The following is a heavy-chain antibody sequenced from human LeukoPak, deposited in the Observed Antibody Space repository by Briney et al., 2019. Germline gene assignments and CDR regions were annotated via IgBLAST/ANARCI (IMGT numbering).Heavy chain of an antibody. CDR3: AKLASKRASYGMDV. CDR1: GFTFSSYG. CDR2: ISYDGSNK. Sequence: GGSLRLSCAASGFTFSSYGMHWVRQAPGKGLEWVAVISYDGSNKYYVDSVKGRFTISRDNSKNTLYLQMNSLRAEDTAVYYCAKLASKRASYGMDVWGQGTTVTVSS. V-gene: IGHV3-30*18. J-gene: IGHJ6*02.